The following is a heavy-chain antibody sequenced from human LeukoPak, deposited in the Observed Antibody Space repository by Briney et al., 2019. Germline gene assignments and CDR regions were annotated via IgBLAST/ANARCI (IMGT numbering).Heavy chain of an antibody. V-gene: IGHV3-33*01. CDR2: IWYDGSNK. Sequence: GGFLRLSCAASGFTFSSYGMHWVRQAPGKGLEWVAVIWYDGSNKYYADSVKGRFTISRDNSKNTLYLQMNSLRAEDTAVYYCARDQGIAAAAYYYYYGMDVWGQGTTVTVSS. CDR1: GFTFSSYG. CDR3: ARDQGIAAAAYYYYYGMDV. D-gene: IGHD6-13*01. J-gene: IGHJ6*02.